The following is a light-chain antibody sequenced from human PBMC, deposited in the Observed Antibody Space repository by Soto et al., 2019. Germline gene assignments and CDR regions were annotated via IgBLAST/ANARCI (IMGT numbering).Light chain of an antibody. CDR1: QSVSSNY. Sequence: EIVLTQSPGTLSLSPGERATLSCRASQSVSSNYLAWYQQKPGQAPRLLIYGASSRATGIPDRFSGSGSGTDFTLTISSLQPEDFATYYCLQHNSYPRTFGQGTKVEIK. J-gene: IGKJ1*01. V-gene: IGKV3-20*01. CDR2: GAS. CDR3: LQHNSYPRT.